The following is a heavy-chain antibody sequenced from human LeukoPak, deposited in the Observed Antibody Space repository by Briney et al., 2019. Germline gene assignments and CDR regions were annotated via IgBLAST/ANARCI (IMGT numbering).Heavy chain of an antibody. J-gene: IGHJ4*02. V-gene: IGHV3-21*01. CDR2: ISSSSSYI. CDR1: GFTFSSYS. D-gene: IGHD6-13*01. CDR3: ARGWGAAAATPRGY. Sequence: GGSLRLSCAASGFTFSSYSMNWVRQAPGKGLEWVSSISSSSSYIYYADSVKGRFTISRHNAKNSLYLQMNSLRAEDTAVYYCARGWGAAAATPRGYWGQGTLVTVSS.